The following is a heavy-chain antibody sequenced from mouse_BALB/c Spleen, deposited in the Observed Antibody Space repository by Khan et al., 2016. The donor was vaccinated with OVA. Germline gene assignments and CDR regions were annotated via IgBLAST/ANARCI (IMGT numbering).Heavy chain of an antibody. J-gene: IGHJ3*01. D-gene: IGHD4-1*01. CDR3: ATHLTGSFAY. CDR1: GFTFSPYS. CDR2: ISSDGDYT. Sequence: EVELVESGGDLVKSGGSLKLSCAASGFTFSPYSMSWVRQTPDKRLEWVATISSDGDYTYYPDSVKGRFHISRDNAKNTLYLQMSSLKSEDTAIYYCATHLTGSFAYWGQGTLVTVSA. V-gene: IGHV5-6*01.